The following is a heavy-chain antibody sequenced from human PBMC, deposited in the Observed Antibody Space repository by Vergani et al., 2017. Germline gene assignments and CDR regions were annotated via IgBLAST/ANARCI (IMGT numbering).Heavy chain of an antibody. J-gene: IGHJ5*02. V-gene: IGHV4-31*03. CDR3: ARDRIVVVPAASSPGGFDP. Sequence: QVQLQESGPGLVKPSQTLSLTCTVSGGSISSGGYYWSWIRQHPGKGLEWIGYIYYSGSTYYNPSLKSRVTISVDTSKNQFSLKLSSVTAADTAVYYCARDRIVVVPAASSPGGFDPWGQGTLVTVSS. CDR2: IYYSGST. CDR1: GGSISSGGYY. D-gene: IGHD2-2*01.